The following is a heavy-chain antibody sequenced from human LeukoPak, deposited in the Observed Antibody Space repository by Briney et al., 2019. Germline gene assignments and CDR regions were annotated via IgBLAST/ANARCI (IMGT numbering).Heavy chain of an antibody. D-gene: IGHD3-10*01. CDR3: ATLGIGPRGVVDY. CDR1: GYTFTDYY. J-gene: IGHJ4*02. CDR2: VDPEDGET. Sequence: GASVKVSCKVSGYTFTDYYMHWVQQAPGKGLEWMGLVDPEDGETIYAEKFQGRVTITADTSTDTAYMELSSLRSEDTAVYYCATLGIGPRGVVDYWGQGILVTVSS. V-gene: IGHV1-69-2*01.